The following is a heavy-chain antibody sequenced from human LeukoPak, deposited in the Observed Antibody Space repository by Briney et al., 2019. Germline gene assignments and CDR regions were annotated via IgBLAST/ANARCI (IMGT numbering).Heavy chain of an antibody. CDR3: ARPGYTSGWYVGSFDY. CDR2: IYPGDSDT. Sequence: GESLKISCKGSGYSFTSYWIGWVRQMPGKGLEWMGIIYPGDSDTKYSPSFQGQVTISADKSISTAYLQWSSLKASDTAMYYCARPGYTSGWYVGSFDYWGQGTLVAVSS. V-gene: IGHV5-51*01. J-gene: IGHJ4*02. D-gene: IGHD6-19*01. CDR1: GYSFTSYW.